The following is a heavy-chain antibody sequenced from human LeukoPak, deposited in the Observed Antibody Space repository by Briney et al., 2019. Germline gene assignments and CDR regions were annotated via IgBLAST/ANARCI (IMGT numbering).Heavy chain of an antibody. J-gene: IGHJ4*02. Sequence: PGGSLRLSCAASGFTVSSNYMSWVRQAPGKGLEWVSVIHSGGWTYYADSVKGRFTISRDNSKNTLYLQMNNLRAEDTALYYCGRGYRRGDINFWGQGTLVTVSS. CDR2: IHSGGWT. D-gene: IGHD3-9*01. CDR1: GFTVSSNY. CDR3: GRGYRRGDINF. V-gene: IGHV3-53*01.